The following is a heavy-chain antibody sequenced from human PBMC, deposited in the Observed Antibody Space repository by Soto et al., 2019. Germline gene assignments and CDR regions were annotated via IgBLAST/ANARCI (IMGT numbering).Heavy chain of an antibody. J-gene: IGHJ5*02. CDR1: GFAFSAFA. D-gene: IGHD3-16*01. CDR3: AKLGSDFLNWFDP. V-gene: IGHV3-23*01. CDR2: ISGSGGST. Sequence: GGSLRLSCVASGFAFSAFAMSWVRQVPGKGLEWVSAISGSGGSTYFADSVKGRFTISRDNSKNTLYLQMNSLRADDTAVYYCAKLGSDFLNWFDPWGQGTLVTAPQ.